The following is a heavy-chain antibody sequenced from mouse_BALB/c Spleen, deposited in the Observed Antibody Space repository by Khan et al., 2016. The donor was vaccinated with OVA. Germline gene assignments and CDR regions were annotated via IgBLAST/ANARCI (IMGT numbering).Heavy chain of an antibody. J-gene: IGHJ3*01. CDR1: GYTFTSYW. D-gene: IGHD2-2*01. CDR3: ARREKYGYDPSWFAY. CDR2: IDPSDSES. V-gene: IGHV1-61*01. Sequence: QVQLHQPGAELVRPGASVNLSCKASGYTFTSYWMNWVKQRPGHGLEWIGRIDPSDSESHYNQMFREKATLTVDKSSSTAYMQLSSLTSEDSAVYYCARREKYGYDPSWFAYWGQGTLVTVSA.